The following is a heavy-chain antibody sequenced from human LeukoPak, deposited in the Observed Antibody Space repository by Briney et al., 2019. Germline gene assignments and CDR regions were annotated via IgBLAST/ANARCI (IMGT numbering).Heavy chain of an antibody. CDR3: VPTDSSGLD. D-gene: IGHD3-22*01. Sequence: GGSLRLSCEASGFTFSHYGMHWVRQAPGKGLVWVSRTNTDGSSTNYVDSVKGRFTISRDNAKNTMYLQMNSLRAEDTAVYYCVPTDSSGLDWGQGTLVTVSS. CDR1: GFTFSHYG. CDR2: TNTDGSST. V-gene: IGHV3-74*01. J-gene: IGHJ4*02.